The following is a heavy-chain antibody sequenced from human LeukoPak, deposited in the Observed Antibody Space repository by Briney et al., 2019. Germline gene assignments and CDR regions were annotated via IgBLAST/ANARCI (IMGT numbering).Heavy chain of an antibody. J-gene: IGHJ3*02. V-gene: IGHV4-61*08. CDR1: GDSVSIGVYF. D-gene: IGHD4-17*01. CDR3: ARETHDSGAVPGI. CDR2: VYYSGST. Sequence: SETLSLTCTVSGDSVSIGVYFWSWIRQPPGKGLEWIGYVYYSGSTSYNPSLKGRVTISIDTSKNQFSLRLKSVTAADTAVYYCARETHDSGAVPGIWGQGTMVTVSS.